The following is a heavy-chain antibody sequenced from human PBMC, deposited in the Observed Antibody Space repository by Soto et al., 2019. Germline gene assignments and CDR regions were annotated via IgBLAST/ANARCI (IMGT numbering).Heavy chain of an antibody. CDR3: ARGDATKIVVTTYYGMDV. J-gene: IGHJ6*02. CDR1: GGSLSNFG. Sequence: QVQLVQSGAEVKKPGSSVKVSCKASGGSLSNFGISWVRQAPGQGLEWMGGIIPVFGTANYAQKCQGRVTISADESTSIVYMNVTSLGSEDTAVYYCARGDATKIVVTTYYGMDVWGQGTTVTVSS. V-gene: IGHV1-69*12. CDR2: IIPVFGTA. D-gene: IGHD4-17*01.